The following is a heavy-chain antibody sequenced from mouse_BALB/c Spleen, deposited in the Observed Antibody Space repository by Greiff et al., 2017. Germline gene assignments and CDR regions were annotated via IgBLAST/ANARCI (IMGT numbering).Heavy chain of an antibody. J-gene: IGHJ4*01. Sequence: VKLQESGPGLVAPSQSLSITCTVSGFSLTSYGVHWVRQPPGKGLEWLGVIWAGGSTNYNSALMSRLSISKDNSKSQVFLKMNSLQTDDTAMYYCARDYGKGHYYAMDYWGQGTSVTVSS. CDR3: ARDYGKGHYYAMDY. CDR1: GFSLTSYG. V-gene: IGHV2-9*02. CDR2: IWAGGST. D-gene: IGHD1-1*01.